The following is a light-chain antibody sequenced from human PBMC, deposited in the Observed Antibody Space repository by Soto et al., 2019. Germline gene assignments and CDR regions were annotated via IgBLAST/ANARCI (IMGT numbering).Light chain of an antibody. V-gene: IGKV4-1*01. J-gene: IGKJ4*01. CDR3: QQYYSTPLT. Sequence: DLVRTQSPDSLAVSLGERATINCKSSQSVLYSSNNKNYLAWYQQKPGQPPKLLIYWASTRESGVPDRFSGSGSGTDFTLTISSLQAEDVAVYYCQQYYSTPLTFGGGTKVDIK. CDR1: QSVLYSSNNKNY. CDR2: WAS.